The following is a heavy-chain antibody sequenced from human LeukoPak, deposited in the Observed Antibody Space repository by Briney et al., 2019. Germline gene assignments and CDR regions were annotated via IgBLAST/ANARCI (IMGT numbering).Heavy chain of an antibody. CDR2: ISSSGSTI. D-gene: IGHD3-3*01. CDR1: GFTFRDYY. CDR3: AREGVHYYDFWSGLGYFDY. Sequence: GGSLRLSCAASGFTFRDYYMSWIRQAPRKGLEWVSYISSSGSTIYYADSVKGGFAISRDNAKNSLYLQMNSLRAEDTAVYYCAREGVHYYDFWSGLGYFDYWGQGTLVTVSS. J-gene: IGHJ4*02. V-gene: IGHV3-11*04.